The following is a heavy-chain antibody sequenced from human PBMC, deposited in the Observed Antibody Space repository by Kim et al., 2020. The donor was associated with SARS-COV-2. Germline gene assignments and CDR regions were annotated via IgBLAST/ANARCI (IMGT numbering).Heavy chain of an antibody. CDR1: GFSFRSYG. J-gene: IGHJ2*01. Sequence: GGSLRLSCAASGFSFRSYGMHWVRQAPGKGLDWVAFISYDGSDKFYADSVKGRFTISRDNSKNTLYLQMNSLGGEETAVFYCARGPVDPKDGWYFDLWGRGTLVPVSS. CDR3: ARGPVDPKDGWYFDL. CDR2: ISYDGSDK. D-gene: IGHD5-12*01. V-gene: IGHV3-33*01.